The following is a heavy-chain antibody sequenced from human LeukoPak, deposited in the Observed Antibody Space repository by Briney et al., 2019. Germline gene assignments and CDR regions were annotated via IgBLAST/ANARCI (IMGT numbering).Heavy chain of an antibody. CDR1: GYTFTGYD. J-gene: IGHJ6*02. D-gene: IGHD3-3*01. CDR2: INPNSSGA. V-gene: IGHV1-2*02. CDR3: ARDSKRIFGGVAKSYGMDV. Sequence: ASVKVSCKASGYTFTGYDMHWVRQAPGQGLEWMGWINPNSSGANYAKKFQGRVTMTRDTSISIAYMKLSRLRSDDTAVYYSARDSKRIFGGVAKSYGMDVWGQGTTVTVSS.